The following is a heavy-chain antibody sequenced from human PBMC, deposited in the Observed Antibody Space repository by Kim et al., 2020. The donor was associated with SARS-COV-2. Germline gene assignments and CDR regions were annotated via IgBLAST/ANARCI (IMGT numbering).Heavy chain of an antibody. CDR3: VKDQWDS. J-gene: IGHJ4*02. CDR2: VTNSGSNT. D-gene: IGHD6-19*01. V-gene: IGHV3-23*01. CDR1: GFTFSSYA. Sequence: GGSLRLSCTASGFTFSSYAMSWVRQAPGKGLEWVSTVTNSGSNTHYADSVKGRFIISRDNSKNTLYLQMSSLRADDTAVYYCVKDQWDSWGQGTLVTVSS.